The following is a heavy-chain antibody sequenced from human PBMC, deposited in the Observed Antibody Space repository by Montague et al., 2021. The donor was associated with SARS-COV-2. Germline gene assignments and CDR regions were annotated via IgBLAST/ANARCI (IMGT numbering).Heavy chain of an antibody. D-gene: IGHD3-10*01. J-gene: IGHJ3*02. CDR3: VRHITGSGNAFDI. Sequence: SETLSLTCTVSGGSVSSSSYYWGWIRQPPGKGLEWIGSIYYTGSTYYNPSLKSRVTISVDTSKNQFSLKLSSVTAADTAVHYCVRHITGSGNAFDIWGQGTMVTVSS. CDR1: GGSVSSSSYY. V-gene: IGHV4-39*01. CDR2: IYYTGST.